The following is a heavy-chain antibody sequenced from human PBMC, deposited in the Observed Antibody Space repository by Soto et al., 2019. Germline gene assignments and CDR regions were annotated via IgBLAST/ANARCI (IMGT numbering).Heavy chain of an antibody. CDR1: GFTFSSYG. J-gene: IGHJ6*02. CDR2: ISYDGSNK. D-gene: IGHD3-3*01. V-gene: IGHV3-30*18. CDR3: AKDVLRFLEWLAFDGMDV. Sequence: QVQLVESGGGVVQPGRSLRLSCAASGFTFSSYGMHWVRQAPGKGLEWVAVISYDGSNKYYADSVKGRFTISRDNSKNTLNRQMNSLRAEDTAVYYCAKDVLRFLEWLAFDGMDVWGQGTTVSVSS.